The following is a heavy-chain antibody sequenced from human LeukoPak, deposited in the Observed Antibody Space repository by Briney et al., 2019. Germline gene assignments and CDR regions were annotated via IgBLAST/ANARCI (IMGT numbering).Heavy chain of an antibody. D-gene: IGHD3-10*01. CDR2: INHSGST. CDR1: GGSFSGYY. V-gene: IGHV4-34*01. J-gene: IGHJ6*02. CDR3: ARALPYGSGSYRLYYGMDV. Sequence: PSEPLSLTCAVYGGSFSGYYWSWIRQPPGKGLEWIGEINHSGSTNYNPSLKSRVTISVDTSKNQFSLKLSSVTAADTAVYYCARALPYGSGSYRLYYGMDVWGQGTTVTVSS.